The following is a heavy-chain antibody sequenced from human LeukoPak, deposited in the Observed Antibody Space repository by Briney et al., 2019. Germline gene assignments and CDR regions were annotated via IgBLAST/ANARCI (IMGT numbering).Heavy chain of an antibody. D-gene: IGHD3-10*01. Sequence: GGSLRLSCAASGFVVNGYYMNWIRLAPGKGLEWVSYISSRDNLIYYADSVKGRFTISTDNAKNAVFLQLNRLTVEDTAVYYCAREQWFRWEFWGQGVLVTVSS. CDR1: GFVVNGYY. CDR2: ISSRDNLI. CDR3: AREQWFRWEF. V-gene: IGHV3-11*01. J-gene: IGHJ4*02.